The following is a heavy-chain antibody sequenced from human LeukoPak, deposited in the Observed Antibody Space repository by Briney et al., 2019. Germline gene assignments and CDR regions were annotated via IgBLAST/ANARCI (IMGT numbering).Heavy chain of an antibody. J-gene: IGHJ4*02. D-gene: IGHD3-16*01. V-gene: IGHV4-34*01. CDR1: GGSFSGYY. Sequence: PSETLSLTCAVYGGSFSGYYWSWIRQPPGKGPEWIGEINHSGSTNYNPSLKSRVTISVDTSKNQFSLKLSSVTAADTAVYYCASRSTRGGYWGQGTLVTVSS. CDR2: INHSGST. CDR3: ASRSTRGGY.